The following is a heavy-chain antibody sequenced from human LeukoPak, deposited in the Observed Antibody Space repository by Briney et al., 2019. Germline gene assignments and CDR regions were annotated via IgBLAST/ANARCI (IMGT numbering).Heavy chain of an antibody. V-gene: IGHV3-9*01. J-gene: IGHJ4*02. Sequence: GRSLRLSCAASGFTFDDYAMHWVRQAPGKGLEWVSGISWSSGSIGYADSVKGRFTISRDNAKNSLYLQMNSLRAEDTALYYCAKEKGFDSGSYYDYWGQGTLVTVSS. CDR3: AKEKGFDSGSYYDY. CDR2: ISWSSGSI. D-gene: IGHD1-26*01. CDR1: GFTFDDYA.